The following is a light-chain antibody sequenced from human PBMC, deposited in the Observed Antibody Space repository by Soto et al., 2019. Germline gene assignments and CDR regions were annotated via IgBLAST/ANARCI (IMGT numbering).Light chain of an antibody. J-gene: IGKJ1*01. CDR2: AAS. CDR1: QSVSTY. CDR3: QQYGSSGT. V-gene: IGKV1-39*01. Sequence: DIQMTQYPSSLSASVGERVTITSRASQSVSTYLNWYQQKPGQAPKLLIYAASTLQSGVPSRFSGRGSGTDFPLTISRLEPEDSAVYYCQQYGSSGTFGQGTKVDIK.